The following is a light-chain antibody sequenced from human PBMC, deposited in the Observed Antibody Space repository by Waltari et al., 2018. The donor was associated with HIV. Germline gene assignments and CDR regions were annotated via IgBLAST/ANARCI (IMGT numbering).Light chain of an antibody. CDR1: QTIDQKS. V-gene: IGKV3-20*01. CDR3: QVYGGSPRWT. Sequence: VLTPSPATLSVSPGGHAPLSCRASQTIDQKSLTWSQQRPGQAPRLVLFASSTRATGIPDRFRGSESGTEFTLTIRRLEPEDFAIYYCQVYGGSPRWTFGPGTRLELK. J-gene: IGKJ1*01. CDR2: ASS.